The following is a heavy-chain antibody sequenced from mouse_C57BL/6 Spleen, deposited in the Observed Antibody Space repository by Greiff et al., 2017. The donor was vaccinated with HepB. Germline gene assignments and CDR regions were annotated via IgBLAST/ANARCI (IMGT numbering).Heavy chain of an antibody. CDR2: INPNNGGT. J-gene: IGHJ1*03. D-gene: IGHD2-10*02. Sequence: EVQLQQSGPELVKPGASVKIPCKASGYTFTDYNMDWVKQSHGKSLEWIGDINPNNGGTIYNQKFKGKATLTVDKSSSTAYMELRSLTSEDTAVYYCARDESYGTHWYFDVWGTGTTVTVSS. CDR1: GYTFTDYN. CDR3: ARDESYGTHWYFDV. V-gene: IGHV1-18*01.